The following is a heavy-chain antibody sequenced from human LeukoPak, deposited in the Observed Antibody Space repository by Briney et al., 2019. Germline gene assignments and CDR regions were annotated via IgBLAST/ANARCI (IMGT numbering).Heavy chain of an antibody. J-gene: IGHJ4*02. Sequence: GGSLRLSCTASGFTFGDYAMSWVRQAPGKGLEWVGFIRSKAYGGTTEYAASVKGRLTISRDDSKSIAYLQMNSLKTEDTAVYYCTTFSDCTSSICYTNYWGQGTLVTVSS. CDR2: IRSKAYGGTT. CDR1: GFTFGDYA. D-gene: IGHD2-2*02. V-gene: IGHV3-49*04. CDR3: TTFSDCTSSICYTNY.